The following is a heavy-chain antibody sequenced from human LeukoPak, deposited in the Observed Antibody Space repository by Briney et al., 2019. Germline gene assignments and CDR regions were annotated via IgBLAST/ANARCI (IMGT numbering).Heavy chain of an antibody. J-gene: IGHJ4*02. CDR1: GYTFTSYY. V-gene: IGHV1-46*01. CDR3: ARGYRIQLWLPPPGY. Sequence: ASVKVSCKASGYTFTSYYMHWVRRAPGQGLEWMGIINPSGGSTSYAQKFQGRVTMTRDTSTSTVYMELSSLRSEDTAVYYCARGYRIQLWLPPPGYWGQGTLVTVSS. D-gene: IGHD5-18*01. CDR2: INPSGGST.